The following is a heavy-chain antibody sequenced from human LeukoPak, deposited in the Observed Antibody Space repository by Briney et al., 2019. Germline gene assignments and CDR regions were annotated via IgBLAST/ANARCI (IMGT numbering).Heavy chain of an antibody. D-gene: IGHD3-16*02. CDR2: IYYSGST. CDR1: GGSISSSSYY. CDR3: ARTTSGAVIAIAY. J-gene: IGHJ4*02. V-gene: IGHV4-39*01. Sequence: SETLSLTCTVPGGSISSSSYYWGWIRQPPGKGLEWIGSIYYSGSTYYNPSLKSRVTIYVDTSKNQFSLKMSSVTAADTAVFYCARTTSGAVIAIAYWGQGTLVTVSS.